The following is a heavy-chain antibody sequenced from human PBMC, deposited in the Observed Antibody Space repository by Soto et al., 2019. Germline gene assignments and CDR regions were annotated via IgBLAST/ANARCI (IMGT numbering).Heavy chain of an antibody. V-gene: IGHV4-4*02. J-gene: IGHJ6*02. Sequence: QVQLQESGPGLVKPSGTLSLTCAVSGGSISSSNWWSWVRQPPGKGLEWIGEIYHSGSTNYNPSLKSRVTXSXDXXKTQFSRKLSSVTAADTAVYYCARVSGSYSYGMDVWGQGTTVTVSS. CDR2: IYHSGST. CDR3: ARVSGSYSYGMDV. D-gene: IGHD1-26*01. CDR1: GGSISSSNW.